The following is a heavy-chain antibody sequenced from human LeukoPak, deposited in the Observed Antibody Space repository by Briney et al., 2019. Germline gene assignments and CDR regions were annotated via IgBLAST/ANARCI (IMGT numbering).Heavy chain of an antibody. CDR2: ISYDGSNK. V-gene: IGHV3-30*18. CDR3: AKDRRVVVITTPYFDY. D-gene: IGHD3-22*01. CDR1: RFTSNTNG. Sequence: GGSLRLSCAASRFTSNTNGLHWVRQAPGKGLEWVAVISYDGSNKYYADSVKGRFTISRDNSKNTLYLQMNSLRAEDTAVYYCAKDRRVVVITTPYFDYWGQGTLVTVSS. J-gene: IGHJ4*02.